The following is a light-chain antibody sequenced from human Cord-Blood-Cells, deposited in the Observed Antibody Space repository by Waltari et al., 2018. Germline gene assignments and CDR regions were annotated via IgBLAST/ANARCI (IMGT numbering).Light chain of an antibody. J-gene: IGLJ3*02. CDR2: GNS. CDR3: QSYDSSLSGWV. CDR1: SPNTGAGYD. Sequence: QSVRTQRPSLSGATGQRVSISCPGSSPNTGAGYDVHWYQQLRGTAPKPLIYGNSNRPSGVPYRFSGSKTGTSASLAITGLQADDEAGYYSQSYDSSLSGWVFGGWTRLTVL. V-gene: IGLV1-40*01.